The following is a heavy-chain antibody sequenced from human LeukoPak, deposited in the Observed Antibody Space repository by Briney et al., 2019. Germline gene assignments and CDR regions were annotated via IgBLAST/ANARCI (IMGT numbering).Heavy chain of an antibody. CDR3: ARVDGGEWYYFDY. V-gene: IGHV1-2*02. CDR1: GYTFTGYY. D-gene: IGHD2-8*02. J-gene: IGHJ4*02. Sequence: ASVKVSCKASGYTFTGYYMHWGRQAPGQGLEWMGWSNPNNGGTNYAQKFQGRVTMTLDTSISTAYMELNRLRSDDTAIYYCARVDGGEWYYFDYWGQGTLVTVSS. CDR2: SNPNNGGT.